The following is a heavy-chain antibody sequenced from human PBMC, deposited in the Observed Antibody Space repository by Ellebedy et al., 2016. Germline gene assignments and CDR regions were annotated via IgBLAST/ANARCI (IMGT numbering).Heavy chain of an antibody. CDR2: ISSLSSYI. V-gene: IGHV3-11*03. J-gene: IGHJ6*02. CDR3: ARGNAMDV. Sequence: GGSLRLSXQASKFALGDYYMNWIRQAPGKGLECLSFISSLSSYIKYADSIKGRFTVFRDNAKNSLFLRMTSLGDEDTAVYYCARGNAMDVWGQGTTVTVSS. CDR1: KFALGDYY.